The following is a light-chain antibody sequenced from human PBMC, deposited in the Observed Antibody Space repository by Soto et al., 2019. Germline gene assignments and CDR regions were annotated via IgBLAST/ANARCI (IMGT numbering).Light chain of an antibody. J-gene: IGLJ1*01. CDR3: CSNAGNVGV. V-gene: IGLV2-11*01. CDR2: DVS. Sequence: QSALTQPPSVSGSPGQSVTISCTGTSSDVGAYNYVSWYQQHPGKAPKVLIFDVSKRPSGVPDRFSGSKSGNTASLTISGLQAEDEADYYCCSNAGNVGVFGTGTKVTVL. CDR1: SSDVGAYNY.